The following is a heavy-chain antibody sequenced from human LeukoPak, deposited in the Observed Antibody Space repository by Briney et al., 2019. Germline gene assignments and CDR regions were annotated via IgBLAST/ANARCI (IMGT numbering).Heavy chain of an antibody. Sequence: GGSLRLSYEVSGFTFSSYWMNWVRQVPGKGLAWVSHINTYGTSAIYADSVKGRFTISRDNAKNMLFLQMDSLRAEDTAVYYCARDNGYKFDYWGQGTLVTVSS. J-gene: IGHJ4*02. CDR1: GFTFSSYW. CDR2: INTYGTSA. D-gene: IGHD5-24*01. V-gene: IGHV3-74*01. CDR3: ARDNGYKFDY.